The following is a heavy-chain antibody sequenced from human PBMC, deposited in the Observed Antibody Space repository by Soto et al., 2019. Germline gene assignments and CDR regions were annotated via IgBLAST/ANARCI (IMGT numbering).Heavy chain of an antibody. J-gene: IGHJ5*02. CDR1: GYTFTSYD. CDR3: ARVVFYCSSTSCYWLDP. CDR2: MNPNSGNT. V-gene: IGHV1-8*01. Sequence: GASVKVSCKASGYTFTSYDINWVRQATGQGLEWMGWMNPNSGNTGYAQKFQGRVTMTRNTSISTAYMELSSLRSEDTAVYYCARVVFYCSSTSCYWLDPWGQGTLVTVSS. D-gene: IGHD2-2*01.